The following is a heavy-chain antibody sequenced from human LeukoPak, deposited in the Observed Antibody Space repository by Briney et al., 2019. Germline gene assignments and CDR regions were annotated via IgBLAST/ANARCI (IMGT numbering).Heavy chain of an antibody. CDR3: ARRLTYFDSSGYLDY. J-gene: IGHJ4*02. CDR2: ISSVNNYI. Sequence: GGSLRLSCAASGFTFSTYSMNWVRQAPGKGLEWVSSISSVNNYISYADSVKGRFTISRDNAKGSLYLQMNSLRAEDTAVYFCARRLTYFDSSGYLDYWGQGTLVTVSS. V-gene: IGHV3-21*01. D-gene: IGHD3-22*01. CDR1: GFTFSTYS.